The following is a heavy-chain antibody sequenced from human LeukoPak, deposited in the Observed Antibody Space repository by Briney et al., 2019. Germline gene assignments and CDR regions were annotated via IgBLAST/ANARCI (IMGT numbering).Heavy chain of an antibody. CDR2: ISYDGSNK. CDR1: GFTFSSYG. V-gene: IGHV3-30*18. Sequence: GGSLRLSCAASGFTFSSYGMHWVRQAPGKGLEWVAVISYDGSNKYYADSVKGRFTISRDNSKNTLYLQMNSLRAEDTAVYYCAKGDLRITMISRWNFDYWGQGTLVTVSS. CDR3: AKGDLRITMISRWNFDY. D-gene: IGHD3-22*01. J-gene: IGHJ4*02.